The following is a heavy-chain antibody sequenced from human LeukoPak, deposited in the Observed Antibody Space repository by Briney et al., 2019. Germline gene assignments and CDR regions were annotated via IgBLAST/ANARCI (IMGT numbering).Heavy chain of an antibody. CDR2: INPTGTIT. CDR1: GYTFINNW. Sequence: ASVKVSCKASGYTFINNWMHWVRQAPGQGLEWIGLINPTGTITGYAQKFQGRVTMTRDMSTSTDYMELSSLRSDDTAIYYCARDNSVGDIAWWFDPWGQGTLVTVST. D-gene: IGHD3-10*01. CDR3: ARDNSVGDIAWWFDP. J-gene: IGHJ5*02. V-gene: IGHV1-46*01.